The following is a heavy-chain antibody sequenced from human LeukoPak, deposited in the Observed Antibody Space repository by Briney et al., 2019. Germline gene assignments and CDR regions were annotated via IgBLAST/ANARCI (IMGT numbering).Heavy chain of an antibody. CDR1: GGSISSYY. CDR3: ARALHDFWGGYQPSSFDY. Sequence: SETLSLTCTVSGGSISSYYWSWIRQPPGKGLEWIGYIYYSGSTNYNPSLKSRVTISVDTSKNQFSLKLSSVTAADTAVYYCARALHDFWGGYQPSSFDYWGQGNLVTVSS. CDR2: IYYSGST. J-gene: IGHJ4*02. D-gene: IGHD3-3*01. V-gene: IGHV4-59*01.